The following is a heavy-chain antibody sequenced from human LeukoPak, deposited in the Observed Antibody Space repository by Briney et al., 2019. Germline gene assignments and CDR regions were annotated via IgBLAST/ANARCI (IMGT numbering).Heavy chain of an antibody. CDR1: GYTFTGYC. Sequence: ASVKVSCKASGYTFTGYCMHWVRQAPGQGLEWMGWINPNSGGTNYTQKFQGRVTMTRDTSISTAYMELSRLRSDDTAVYYCARGSLVVVPAATALGGYWGQGTLVTVSS. J-gene: IGHJ4*02. V-gene: IGHV1-2*02. CDR2: INPNSGGT. CDR3: ARGSLVVVPAATALGGY. D-gene: IGHD2-2*01.